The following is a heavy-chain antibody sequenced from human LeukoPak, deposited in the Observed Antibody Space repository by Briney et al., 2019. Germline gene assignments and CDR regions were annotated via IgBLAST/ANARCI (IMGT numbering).Heavy chain of an antibody. CDR2: IYYGGST. Sequence: PSETLSLTCTVSGGSISSYYWSWIRQPPGKGLEWIGYIYYGGSTNYNPSLKSRVTISVDTSKNQFSLKLSSVTAADTAVYYCARHTGGWGSFDYWGQGTLVTVSS. V-gene: IGHV4-59*08. J-gene: IGHJ4*02. D-gene: IGHD7-27*01. CDR3: ARHTGGWGSFDY. CDR1: GGSISSYY.